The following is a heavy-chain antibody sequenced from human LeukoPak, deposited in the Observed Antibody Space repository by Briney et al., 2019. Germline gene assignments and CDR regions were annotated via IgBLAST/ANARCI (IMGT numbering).Heavy chain of an antibody. CDR3: ARDFKGFSYYDFWSGYHYFDY. CDR1: GGSFSGYY. V-gene: IGHV4-34*01. J-gene: IGHJ4*02. Sequence: SETLSLTCAVYGGSFSGYYWSWIRQPPGKGLGWIGEINHSGSTNYNPSLKSRVTISVDTSKNQFSLKLSSVTAADTAVYYCARDFKGFSYYDFWSGYHYFDYWGQGTLVTVS. D-gene: IGHD3-3*01. CDR2: INHSGST.